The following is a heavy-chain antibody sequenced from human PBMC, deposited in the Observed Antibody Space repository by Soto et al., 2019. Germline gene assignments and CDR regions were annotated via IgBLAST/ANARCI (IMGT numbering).Heavy chain of an antibody. D-gene: IGHD3-22*01. CDR1: GFTVSSNY. CDR3: ARATYYYDSSGYSYYYGMDV. J-gene: IGHJ6*02. V-gene: IGHV3-53*01. Sequence: GGSLRLSCAASGFTVSSNYMSWVRQAPGKGLEWVSVIYSGGSTYYADSVKGRFTISRDNSKNTLYLQMNSLRAEDTAVYYCARATYYYDSSGYSYYYGMDVWGQGTTVTVSS. CDR2: IYSGGST.